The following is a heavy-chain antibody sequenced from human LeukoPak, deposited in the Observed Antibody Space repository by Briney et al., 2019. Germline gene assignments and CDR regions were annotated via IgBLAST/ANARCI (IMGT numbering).Heavy chain of an antibody. D-gene: IGHD5-12*01. V-gene: IGHV3-11*05. CDR1: GFTFSDYY. CDR2: ISSSSSYT. CDR3: ARGATIHYYYYYGMDV. J-gene: IGHJ6*02. Sequence: GGSLRLSCAASGFTFSDYYMSWIRQAPGKGLEWVSYISSSSSYTNYAASVKGRFTISRDNSKNSLYLKMNSLRAEDTAVYYCARGATIHYYYYYGMDVWGQGTTVTVSS.